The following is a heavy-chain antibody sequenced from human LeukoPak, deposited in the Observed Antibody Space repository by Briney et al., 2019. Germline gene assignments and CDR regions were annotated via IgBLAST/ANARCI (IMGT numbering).Heavy chain of an antibody. Sequence: PSETLSLTCTVSGYFISSGYYWGWIRQPPGKGLQWIGSIHHSGSTNYNPSLKSRVTISVDKSKNQFSLKLSSVTAAATAGYYXXXXXFSSWYMNWFDPWGQGTLVTVSS. CDR3: XXXXFSSWYMNWFDP. CDR2: IHHSGST. J-gene: IGHJ5*02. V-gene: IGHV4-38-2*02. CDR1: GYFISSGYY. D-gene: IGHD6-13*01.